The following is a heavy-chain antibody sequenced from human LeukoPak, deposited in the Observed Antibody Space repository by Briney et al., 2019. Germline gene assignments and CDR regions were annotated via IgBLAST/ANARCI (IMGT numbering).Heavy chain of an antibody. J-gene: IGHJ4*02. D-gene: IGHD3-3*01. CDR3: ARGRHDFWSGYYTGLLDY. CDR2: IYSGGST. V-gene: IGHV3-66*02. CDR1: GFTVSSNY. Sequence: PGGSLRLSCAPSGFTVSSNYMSWVRQAPGKGLEWGSVIYSGGSTYYADSVKGRFTISRDNSKNTLYLQMNSLRAEDTAVYYCARGRHDFWSGYYTGLLDYWGQGTLVAVSS.